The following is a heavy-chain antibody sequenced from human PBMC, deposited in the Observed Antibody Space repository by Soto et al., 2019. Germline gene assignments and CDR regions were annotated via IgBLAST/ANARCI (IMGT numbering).Heavy chain of an antibody. D-gene: IGHD3-3*01. J-gene: IGHJ6*03. Sequence: GGSLRLSCAASGFTFSDYYMSWIRQAPGKGLEWVSYISSSGSTIYYADSVKGRFTISRDNAKNSLYLQMNSLRAEDTAVYYCARDRAVTIFGVVIAPLVDYYYYYYMDVWGKGTTVTVSS. CDR2: ISSSGSTI. CDR1: GFTFSDYY. V-gene: IGHV3-11*01. CDR3: ARDRAVTIFGVVIAPLVDYYYYYYMDV.